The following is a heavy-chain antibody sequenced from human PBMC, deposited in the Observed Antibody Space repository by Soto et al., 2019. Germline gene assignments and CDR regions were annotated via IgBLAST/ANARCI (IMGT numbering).Heavy chain of an antibody. CDR3: ASLTSPYYSGSGSHPYYYYYMDV. Sequence: SETLSLTCTVSGGSISSYYWSWIRQPPGKGLEWIGYIYYSGSTNYNPSLKSRVTISVDTSKNQFSLKLSSVTAADTAVYYCASLTSPYYSGSGSHPYYYYYMDVWGKGTTVTVSS. J-gene: IGHJ6*03. V-gene: IGHV4-59*08. D-gene: IGHD3-10*01. CDR1: GGSISSYY. CDR2: IYYSGST.